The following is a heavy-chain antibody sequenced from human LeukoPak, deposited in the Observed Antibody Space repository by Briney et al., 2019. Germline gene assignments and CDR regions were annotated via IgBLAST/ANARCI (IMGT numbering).Heavy chain of an antibody. CDR3: VKGLPRYCYDNSVDQRPI. V-gene: IGHV3-64D*09. J-gene: IGHJ3*02. CDR1: GFTFSRYA. D-gene: IGHD3-22*01. CDR2: VTGIGGDT. Sequence: GGSLRLSCSASGFTFSRYAMHWVRQAPGKGLQYVSVVTGIGGDTHYADSVKGRFTISRDNSKNTLYLQMSCPRPEDTAVYYCVKGLPRYCYDNSVDQRPIWGEGTMVTVSS.